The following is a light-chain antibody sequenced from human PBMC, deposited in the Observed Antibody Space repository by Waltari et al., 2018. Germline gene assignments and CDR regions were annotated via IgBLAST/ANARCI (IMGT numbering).Light chain of an antibody. CDR1: QTINTW. CDR3: QQAWT. V-gene: IGKV1-5*03. Sequence: DIQMTQSHSTLSASVGDRVTITCRASQTINTWLAWYQQKPGKAPNLLIYRTSTLESGVPSRFSGSGSGTEFTLTISSLQPDDFATYYCQQAWTFGQGTKVEIK. J-gene: IGKJ1*01. CDR2: RTS.